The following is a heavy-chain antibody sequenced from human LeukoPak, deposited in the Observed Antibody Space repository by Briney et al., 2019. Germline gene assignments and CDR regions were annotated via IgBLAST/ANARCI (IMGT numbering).Heavy chain of an antibody. J-gene: IGHJ6*03. CDR3: ARGGLEWPPYMDV. D-gene: IGHD3-3*01. CDR2: VNPNNGNT. V-gene: IGHV1-8*03. CDR1: GYTYTSYE. Sequence: GASVKVSCKASGYTYTSYEINWVRQAAGQGLEWMGWVNPNNGNTVYAQKFQGRVTITRSTSISTAYMELSSLTSEDTAVYYCARGGLEWPPYMDVWGKGTTVTV.